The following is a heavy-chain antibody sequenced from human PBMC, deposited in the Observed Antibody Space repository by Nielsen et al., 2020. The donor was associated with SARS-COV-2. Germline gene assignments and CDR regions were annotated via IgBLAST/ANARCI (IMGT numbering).Heavy chain of an antibody. CDR3: ARGVDVLAWPLCAMDV. CDR1: GYTFTDYY. Sequence: ASVKVSCKASGYTFTDYYIHWVRQAPGQGLEWMGRINPYSGGTNYAQKFQGTVTMTRDASISTVYMELTSDDTAVYYCARGVDVLAWPLCAMDVWGQGTTVTVSS. J-gene: IGHJ6*02. D-gene: IGHD3-3*01. V-gene: IGHV1-2*06. CDR2: INPYSGGT.